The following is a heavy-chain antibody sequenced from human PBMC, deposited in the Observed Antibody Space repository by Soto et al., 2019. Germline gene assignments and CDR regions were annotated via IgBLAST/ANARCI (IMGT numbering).Heavy chain of an antibody. CDR3: ARDQVVSSSWSGPFDY. V-gene: IGHV3-21*01. CDR1: GFTFSSYS. J-gene: IGHJ4*02. Sequence: NPGGSLRLSCAASGFTFSSYSMNWVRQAPGKGLEWVSSISSSSSYIYYADPVKGRFTISRDNAKNSLYLQMNSLRAEDTAVYYCARDQVVSSSWSGPFDYWGQGTLVTVSS. D-gene: IGHD6-13*01. CDR2: ISSSSSYI.